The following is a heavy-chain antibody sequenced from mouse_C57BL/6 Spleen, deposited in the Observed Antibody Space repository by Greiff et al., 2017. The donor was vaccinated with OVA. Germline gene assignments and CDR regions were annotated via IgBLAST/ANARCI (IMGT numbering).Heavy chain of an antibody. J-gene: IGHJ4*01. Sequence: VQLQQSGAELVRPGASVTLSCKASGYTFTDYEMHWVKQTPVHGLEWIGAIDPETGGTAYTQKFKGQAILTTDKSTSTSYMELRSLTSEDSAVYYCTRDYYGSKPYYYAMDYWGQGTSVTVSS. CDR2: IDPETGGT. CDR3: TRDYYGSKPYYYAMDY. CDR1: GYTFTDYE. V-gene: IGHV1-15*01. D-gene: IGHD1-1*01.